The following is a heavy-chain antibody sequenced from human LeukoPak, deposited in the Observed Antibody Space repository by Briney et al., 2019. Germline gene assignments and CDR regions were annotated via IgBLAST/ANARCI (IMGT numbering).Heavy chain of an antibody. Sequence: GGSLRLSCAASGFTFSSYSMNWVRQAPGKGLEWVSSISSSSSYIYYADSVKGRFTISRDNAKNSLYLQMNSLRAEDTAVYYCARDGNYYDSSGYYWRGAFDYWGQGTLVTVSS. CDR2: ISSSSSYI. CDR3: ARDGNYYDSSGYYWRGAFDY. J-gene: IGHJ4*02. CDR1: GFTFSSYS. D-gene: IGHD3-22*01. V-gene: IGHV3-21*01.